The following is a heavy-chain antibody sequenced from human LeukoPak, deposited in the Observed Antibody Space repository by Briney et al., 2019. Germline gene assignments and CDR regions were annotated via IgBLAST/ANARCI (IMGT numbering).Heavy chain of an antibody. V-gene: IGHV4-39*07. Sequence: SETLSLTCTVSGGSISSSSYYWGWIRQPPGKGLEWIGSIYYSGSTYYNPSLKSRVTISVDTSKNQFSLKLSSVTAADTAVYLLGRAIVPLSRAAFEFLGQGTM. CDR3: GRAIVPLSRAAFEF. D-gene: IGHD2-15*01. CDR2: IYYSGST. CDR1: GGSISSSSYY. J-gene: IGHJ3*01.